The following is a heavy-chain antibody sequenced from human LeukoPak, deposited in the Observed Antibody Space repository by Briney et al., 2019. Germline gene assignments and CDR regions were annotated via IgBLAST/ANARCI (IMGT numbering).Heavy chain of an antibody. D-gene: IGHD3-16*01. Sequence: SETLSLTCTVSGYSISSGYYWSWIRQPPGKGLEWIGYIYCSGSTNYNPSLKSRVTISVDTSKNQFSLKLSSVTAADTAVYYCARETSQKGAHYMDVWGKGTTVTISS. CDR1: GYSISSGYY. V-gene: IGHV4-61*01. J-gene: IGHJ6*03. CDR3: ARETSQKGAHYMDV. CDR2: IYCSGST.